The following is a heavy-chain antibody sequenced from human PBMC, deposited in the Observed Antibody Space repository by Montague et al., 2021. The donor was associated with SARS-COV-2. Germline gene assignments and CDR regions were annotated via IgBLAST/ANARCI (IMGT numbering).Heavy chain of an antibody. J-gene: IGHJ5*02. Sequence: SETLSLTCAVYGGSFSGYYRSWIRQPPGKGLEWIGEINHSGSTNYNPSLKSRATISVDTSKNQFSLKLSSVTAADTAVYYCARGYDYVWGSYRYLHWFDPWGQGTLVTVSS. CDR3: ARGYDYVWGSYRYLHWFDP. V-gene: IGHV4-34*01. CDR2: INHSGST. D-gene: IGHD3-16*02. CDR1: GGSFSGYY.